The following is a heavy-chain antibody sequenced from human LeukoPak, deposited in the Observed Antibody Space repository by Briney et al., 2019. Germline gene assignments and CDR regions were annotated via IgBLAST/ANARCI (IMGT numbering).Heavy chain of an antibody. D-gene: IGHD2-21*01. Sequence: GGSLKLSCAASGFTLSTYAMSWVRQTPGKGLEWVAATSSSDAGTYHADSVRGRFTISRDNSKNTLYLQMNSLRAEDAAVYFCAKAPVTSCRGAYCYPFDSWGQGTLVTVSS. CDR1: GFTLSTYA. V-gene: IGHV3-23*01. J-gene: IGHJ4*02. CDR3: AKAPVTSCRGAYCYPFDS. CDR2: TSSSDAGT.